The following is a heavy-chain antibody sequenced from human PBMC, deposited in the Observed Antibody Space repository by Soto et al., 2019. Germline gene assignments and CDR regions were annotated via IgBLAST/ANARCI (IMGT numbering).Heavy chain of an antibody. J-gene: IGHJ3*01. CDR1: GDSVSTSSAA. D-gene: IGHD4-17*01. CDR3: ERDLGYGDYADAFDV. V-gene: IGHV6-1*01. Sequence: PSQTLSLTCVISGDSVSTSSAAWNWIRQSPSRGLEWLGRIYYRSKWYNDYEVSVKSRITINPDTSKNQFSLQLNSVTPEDTAVYYCERDLGYGDYADAFDVWGQGTVVTVSS. CDR2: IYYRSKWYN.